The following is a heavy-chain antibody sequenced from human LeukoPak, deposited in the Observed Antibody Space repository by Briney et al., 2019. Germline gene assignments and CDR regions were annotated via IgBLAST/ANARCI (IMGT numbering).Heavy chain of an antibody. CDR2: ISSSGSTI. Sequence: GGPLRLSCAASGFTFSSYEMNWVRQAPGKGLEWVSYISSSGSTIYYADSVKGRFTISRDNAKNSLYLQMNSLRAEDTAVYYCAREALYDSSGYYYLDYWGQGTLVTVSS. V-gene: IGHV3-48*03. CDR3: AREALYDSSGYYYLDY. J-gene: IGHJ4*02. CDR1: GFTFSSYE. D-gene: IGHD3-22*01.